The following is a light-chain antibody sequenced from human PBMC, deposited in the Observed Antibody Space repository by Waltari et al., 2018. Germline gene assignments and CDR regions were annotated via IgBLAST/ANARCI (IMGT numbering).Light chain of an antibody. CDR1: GSNIGAGYD. J-gene: IGLJ2*01. V-gene: IGLV1-40*01. CDR3: QSYDTSLSVV. Sequence: QSVLTQPPSVSGAPGQRVTISCPGTGSNIGAGYDPHWYQQLPGKAPRLLIYGVNTRPVGVPDRFFGSQSGTSASLAIIGLQAEDEGDYYCQSYDTSLSVVFGGGTKLTVL. CDR2: GVN.